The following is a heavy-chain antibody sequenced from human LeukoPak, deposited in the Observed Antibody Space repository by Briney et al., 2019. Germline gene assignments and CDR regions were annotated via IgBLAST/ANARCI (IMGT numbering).Heavy chain of an antibody. J-gene: IGHJ6*03. CDR2: INWNGGST. CDR3: ARVKYSGSYSDYMDV. CDR1: GFTFDDYG. V-gene: IGHV3-20*04. Sequence: GGSLRLSCAASGFTFDDYGMSWVRQAPGKGLEWVSGINWNGGSTGYADSVKGRFTISRDNAKNSLYLQMNSLRAEDTALYYCARVKYSGSYSDYMDVWGKGTTVTVSS. D-gene: IGHD1-26*01.